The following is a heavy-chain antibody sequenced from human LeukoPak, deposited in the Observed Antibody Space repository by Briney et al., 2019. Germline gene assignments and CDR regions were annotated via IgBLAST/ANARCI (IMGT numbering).Heavy chain of an antibody. J-gene: IGHJ4*02. CDR1: GFTFSSFA. CDR3: AKERPVYGGSCYDY. D-gene: IGHD2-15*01. Sequence: GGSLRLSCTASGFTFSSFAMSWVRQAPGKGLEWVSAISGSGGSTYYADSVKGRFTISRDNSKNTLYLQMNSLRAEDTAVYYCAKERPVYGGSCYDYWGQGTLVTVSS. CDR2: ISGSGGST. V-gene: IGHV3-23*01.